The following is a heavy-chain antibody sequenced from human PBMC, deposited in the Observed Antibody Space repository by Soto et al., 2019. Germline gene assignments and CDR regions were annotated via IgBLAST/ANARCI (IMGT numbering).Heavy chain of an antibody. D-gene: IGHD3-22*01. CDR3: GRCCTDSYYMDV. J-gene: IGHJ6*03. CDR2: ISPCNGRT. Sequence: ASVRVSRKASGYSFTSYGIAWVRQAPGQGPEWMGWISPCNGRTNYAQNVKGRVVMTTDISTNTVYLELRSLTSDDTAMYYCGRCCTDSYYMDVWGQGTTVTVSS. CDR1: GYSFTSYG. V-gene: IGHV1-18*01.